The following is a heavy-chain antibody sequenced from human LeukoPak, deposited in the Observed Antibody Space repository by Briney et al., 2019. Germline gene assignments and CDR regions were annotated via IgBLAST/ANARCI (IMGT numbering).Heavy chain of an antibody. V-gene: IGHV1-46*01. Sequence: ASVKVSCKASGYTFTSYYMHWVRQAPGQGLEWMGIINPSGGSTSYAQKFQGRVTMTRDTSISTAYMELSRLRSDDTAVYYCARGTTIAAAGISYYYHMDVWGKGTTVTVSS. J-gene: IGHJ6*03. CDR1: GYTFTSYY. CDR3: ARGTTIAAAGISYYYHMDV. D-gene: IGHD6-13*01. CDR2: INPSGGST.